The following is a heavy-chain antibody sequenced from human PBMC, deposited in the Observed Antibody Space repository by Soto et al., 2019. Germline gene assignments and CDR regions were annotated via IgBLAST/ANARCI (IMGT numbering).Heavy chain of an antibody. CDR1: GGTFSSYT. D-gene: IGHD4-17*01. J-gene: IGHJ4*02. V-gene: IGHV1-69*08. CDR3: ARDYGDYYFDY. CDR2: IIPILGIA. Sequence: QVQLVQSGAEVKKPGSSVKVSCKASGGTFSSYTISWVRQAPGQGLEWMGRIIPILGIANYAKKFHGRVTITADKSTSTAYMELSSLRSEDTAVYYCARDYGDYYFDYWGQGTLVTVSS.